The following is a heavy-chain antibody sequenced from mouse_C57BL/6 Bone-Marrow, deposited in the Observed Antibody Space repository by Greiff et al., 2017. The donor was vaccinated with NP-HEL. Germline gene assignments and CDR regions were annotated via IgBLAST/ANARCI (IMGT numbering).Heavy chain of an antibody. V-gene: IGHV5-12*01. CDR1: GFTFSDYY. J-gene: IGHJ2*01. D-gene: IGHD2-10*01. CDR3: ASLPDY. CDR2: ISNGGGST. Sequence: EVQLVESGGGLVQPGGSLKLSCAASGFTFSDYYMYWVRQTPEKRLEWVAYISNGGGSTYYPDTVKGRFTISRDNAKNTLYLQMSRLKSEDTAMYYCASLPDYWGQGTTLTVSS.